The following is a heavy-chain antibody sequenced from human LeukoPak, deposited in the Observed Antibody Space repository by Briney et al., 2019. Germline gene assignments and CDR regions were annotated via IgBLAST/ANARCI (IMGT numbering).Heavy chain of an antibody. J-gene: IGHJ4*02. Sequence: KSGGSLRLSCAASGFTFSSYSMNWVRQAPGKGLEWVSSISSSGSYIYYADSVRGRFTISRDNAKNSLYLQMNSLRAEDTAVYYCARDRGIVVPLDYWGQGTLVTVSS. V-gene: IGHV3-21*01. CDR3: ARDRGIVVPLDY. CDR1: GFTFSSYS. CDR2: ISSSGSYI. D-gene: IGHD3-22*01.